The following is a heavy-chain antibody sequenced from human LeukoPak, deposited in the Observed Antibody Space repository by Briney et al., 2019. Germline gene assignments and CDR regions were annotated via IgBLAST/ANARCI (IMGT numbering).Heavy chain of an antibody. CDR3: ARDRGAYCGGDCYSGLGY. CDR2: IRDSGVVT. J-gene: IGHJ4*02. Sequence: PGASLRLSCVASGTTFTTRAMSWVRQIPGEGLEGVSSIRDSGVVTHYADSVQGRFTISRDNSKNTLYLQMNSLRAEDTAVYYCARDRGAYCGGDCYSGLGYWGQGTLVTVSS. V-gene: IGHV3-23*01. D-gene: IGHD2-21*02. CDR1: GTTFTTRA.